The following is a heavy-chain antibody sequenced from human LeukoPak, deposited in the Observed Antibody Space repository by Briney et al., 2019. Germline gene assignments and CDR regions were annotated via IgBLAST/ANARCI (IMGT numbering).Heavy chain of an antibody. D-gene: IGHD2-8*01. CDR2: ISGIGITI. CDR3: ARDSTNSNWFDP. Sequence: GGSLRLSCAASGFTFSDYHMSWIRQAPGKGPEWVSYISGIGITISYADSVKGRFTISRDNANNSLFLQMNSLRAEDTAVYYCARDSTNSNWFDPWGQGTLVTVSS. J-gene: IGHJ5*02. CDR1: GFTFSDYH. V-gene: IGHV3-11*01.